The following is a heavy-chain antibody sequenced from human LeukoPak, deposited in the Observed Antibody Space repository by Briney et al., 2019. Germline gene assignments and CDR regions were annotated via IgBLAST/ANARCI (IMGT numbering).Heavy chain of an antibody. CDR3: ARDLDGFEY. Sequence: SQTLSLTCDISGDSVSSNSAAWTWLRQSPSRGLQWLGRTYYRSKWYNDYAVSVQSQITINPDISKNQFSLQLNSVTPEDTAVYYCARDLDGFEYWGQGTLVTVSS. CDR1: GDSVSSNSAA. J-gene: IGHJ4*02. CDR2: TYYRSKWYN. V-gene: IGHV6-1*01.